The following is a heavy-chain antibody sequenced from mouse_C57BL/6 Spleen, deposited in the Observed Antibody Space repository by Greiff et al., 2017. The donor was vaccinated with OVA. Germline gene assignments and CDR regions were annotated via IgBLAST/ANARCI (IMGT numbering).Heavy chain of an antibody. Sequence: QVQLQQSGAELVKPGASVKISCKASGYAFSSYWMNWVKQRPGKGLEWIGQIYPGDGDTNYNGKFKGKATLTADKSSSTAYMQLSSLTSEDAAVYFCARSAPFYDEGRYYAMDYWGQGTSVTVSS. CDR3: ARSAPFYDEGRYYAMDY. V-gene: IGHV1-80*01. J-gene: IGHJ4*01. D-gene: IGHD2-12*01. CDR1: GYAFSSYW. CDR2: IYPGDGDT.